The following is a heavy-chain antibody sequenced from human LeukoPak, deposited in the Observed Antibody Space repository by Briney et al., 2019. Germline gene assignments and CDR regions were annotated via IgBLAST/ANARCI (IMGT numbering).Heavy chain of an antibody. J-gene: IGHJ4*02. Sequence: SETLSLTCTVSGGSISSSSYYWGWIRQPPGKGLEWIGSIYYSGSTYYNPSLKSRVTISVDTSKNQFSLKLSSVTAADTAVYYCARGKRNGYCTNGVCSYYFDYWGQGTLVTVSS. CDR2: IYYSGST. V-gene: IGHV4-39*01. D-gene: IGHD2-8*01. CDR3: ARGKRNGYCTNGVCSYYFDY. CDR1: GGSISSSSYY.